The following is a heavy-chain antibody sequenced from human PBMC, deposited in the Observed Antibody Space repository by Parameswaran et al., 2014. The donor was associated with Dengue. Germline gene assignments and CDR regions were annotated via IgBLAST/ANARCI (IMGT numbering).Heavy chain of an antibody. Sequence: VRQMPGKGLEWVAAIYGSGDSTYYADSVKGRFTISRDNSKNMLYLQMNSLRAEDTAVYYCAKDEGYYDFGVLIPAGYYYYYYMDVWGKGTTVTVSS. V-gene: IGHV3-23*01. D-gene: IGHD3-3*01. CDR2: IYGSGDST. CDR3: AKDEGYYDFGVLIPAGYYYYYYMDV. J-gene: IGHJ6*03.